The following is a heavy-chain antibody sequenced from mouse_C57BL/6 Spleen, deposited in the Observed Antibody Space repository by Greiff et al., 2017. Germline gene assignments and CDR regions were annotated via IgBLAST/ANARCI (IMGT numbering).Heavy chain of an antibody. V-gene: IGHV1-74*01. J-gene: IGHJ3*01. D-gene: IGHD6-1*01. Sequence: QVQLKQPGAELVKPGASVKVSCKASGYTFTSYWMHWVKQRPGQGLEWIGRIHPSDSDTNYNQKFKGKATLTVDKSSSTAYMQLSSLTSEDSAVYYCAMGQLTDFFAYWGQGTLVTVSA. CDR2: IHPSDSDT. CDR3: AMGQLTDFFAY. CDR1: GYTFTSYW.